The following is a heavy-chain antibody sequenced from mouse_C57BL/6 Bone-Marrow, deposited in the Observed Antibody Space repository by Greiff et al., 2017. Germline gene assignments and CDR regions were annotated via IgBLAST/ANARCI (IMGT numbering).Heavy chain of an antibody. J-gene: IGHJ2*01. CDR3: ARNQATFLFDY. CDR2: IYPGGGYT. Sequence: VQLKESGAELVRPGTSVKMSCKASGYTFTNYWIGWAKQRPGHGLEWIGDIYPGGGYTNYNEKFKGKATLTADKSSSTAYMQFSSLTSEDSAIYYCARNQATFLFDYWGQGTTLTVSS. CDR1: GYTFTNYW. D-gene: IGHD3-2*02. V-gene: IGHV1-63*01.